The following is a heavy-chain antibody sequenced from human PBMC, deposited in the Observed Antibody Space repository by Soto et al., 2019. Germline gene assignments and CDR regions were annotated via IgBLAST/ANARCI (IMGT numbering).Heavy chain of an antibody. CDR3: ARDRRTYYDFWSGYCSFDY. CDR2: IIPIFGTA. D-gene: IGHD3-3*01. V-gene: IGHV1-69*06. J-gene: IGHJ4*02. Sequence: VKVSCKASGGTFSSYAISWVRQANEQGLEWMGGIIPIFGTANYAQKFQGRVTITADKSTSTAYMELSSLRSEDTAVYYCARDRRTYYDFWSGYCSFDYWGQGTLVTVSS. CDR1: GGTFSSYA.